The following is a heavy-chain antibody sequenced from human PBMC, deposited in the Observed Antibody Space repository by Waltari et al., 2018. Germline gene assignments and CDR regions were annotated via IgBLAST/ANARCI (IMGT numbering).Heavy chain of an antibody. Sequence: QVQLVQSGAEVKKPGASVKVSCKASGYTFTGYYMHWVRQAPGQGLEWMGWINPNSGGTNYAQKCQGRVTMTRDTSISTAYMELSRLRSDDTAVYYCARGKAARLGDYYYGMDVWGQGTTVTVSS. CDR2: INPNSGGT. D-gene: IGHD6-6*01. CDR1: GYTFTGYY. CDR3: ARGKAARLGDYYYGMDV. V-gene: IGHV1-2*02. J-gene: IGHJ6*02.